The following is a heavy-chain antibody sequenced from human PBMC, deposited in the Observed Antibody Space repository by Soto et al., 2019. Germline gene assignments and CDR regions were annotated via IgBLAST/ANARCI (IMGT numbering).Heavy chain of an antibody. CDR2: LSGSGVKT. CDR3: ARWRFLDH. J-gene: IGHJ4*02. D-gene: IGHD2-21*01. V-gene: IGHV3-23*01. Sequence: GGSLRLSCATSGFSFSSFVMSWVRQAPGKGLEWVSSLSGSGVKTYYADSVKGRFSMSTDTSKSTLYLEMNSLRAEDTAVYYCARWRFLDHWGQG. CDR1: GFSFSSFV.